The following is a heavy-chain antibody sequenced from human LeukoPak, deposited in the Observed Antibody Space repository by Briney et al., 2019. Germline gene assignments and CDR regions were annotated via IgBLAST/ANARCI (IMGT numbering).Heavy chain of an antibody. CDR3: ARASITMIVD. CDR1: GGSISTYY. V-gene: IGHV4-59*01. J-gene: IGHJ4*02. CDR2: IYYSGST. D-gene: IGHD3-22*01. Sequence: SETLSLTCTVSGGSISTYYWSWIRQPPGKGLEWIGYIYYSGSTNYNPSLKSRVTISVDTSKNQFSLKLSSVTAADTAVYYCARASITMIVDWGQGTLVTVSS.